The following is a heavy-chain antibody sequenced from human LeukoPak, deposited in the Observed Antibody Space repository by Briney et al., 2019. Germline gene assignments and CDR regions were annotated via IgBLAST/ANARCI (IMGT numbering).Heavy chain of an antibody. Sequence: PGGSLRLSCAAFGFTFSSYWMSWVRQAPGKGLEWVANIKQDGSEKYYVDSVKGRFTISRDNAKNSLYLQMNSLRAEDTAVYYCARDFHAFDIWGQGTMVTVSS. J-gene: IGHJ3*02. CDR3: ARDFHAFDI. V-gene: IGHV3-7*01. CDR1: GFTFSSYW. CDR2: IKQDGSEK.